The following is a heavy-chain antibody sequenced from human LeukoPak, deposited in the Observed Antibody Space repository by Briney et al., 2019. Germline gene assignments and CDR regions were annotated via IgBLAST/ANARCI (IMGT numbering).Heavy chain of an antibody. CDR3: ARVGIAVAGNYYYYMDV. V-gene: IGHV4-59*01. CDR2: IYYSGST. CDR1: GGSLSSYY. Sequence: SETLSLTCTVSGGSLSSYYWSWIRQPPGKGLEWIGYIYYSGSTNYNPSLKSRVTISIDTSKTQFSLKLSSVTAADTAVYYCARVGIAVAGNYYYYMDVWGKGTTVTVSS. J-gene: IGHJ6*03. D-gene: IGHD6-19*01.